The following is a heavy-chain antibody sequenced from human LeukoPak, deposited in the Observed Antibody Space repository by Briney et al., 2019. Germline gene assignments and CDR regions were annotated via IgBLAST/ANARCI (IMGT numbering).Heavy chain of an antibody. CDR1: GFTFSSYW. D-gene: IGHD2/OR15-2a*01. Sequence: GGSLRLSCAASGFTFSSYWMSWVRQAPGKGLEWVANIKQDGSEKYYVDSVKGRFTISRDNAKNSLYLQMNSLRAEDAALYYCAKGPKNRAFDIWGQGTMVTVSS. CDR3: AKGPKNRAFDI. J-gene: IGHJ3*02. CDR2: IKQDGSEK. V-gene: IGHV3-7*03.